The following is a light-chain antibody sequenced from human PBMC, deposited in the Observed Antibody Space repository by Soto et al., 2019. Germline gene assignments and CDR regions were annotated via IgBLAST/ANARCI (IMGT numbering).Light chain of an antibody. V-gene: IGLV1-40*01. CDR2: ANS. CDR1: SSNIGAGYD. Sequence: QLVLTQPPSVSGAPGQRVTISCTGSSSNIGAGYDVHWYQQLPGTAPKLLMYANSNRPSGVPDRFSGSKSGTSASLAITGLQAEDGADYYCQSYDTSLSVVFGGGTKLTVL. CDR3: QSYDTSLSVV. J-gene: IGLJ2*01.